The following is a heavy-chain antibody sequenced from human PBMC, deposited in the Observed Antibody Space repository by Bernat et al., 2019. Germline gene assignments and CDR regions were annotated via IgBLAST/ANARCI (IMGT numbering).Heavy chain of an antibody. Sequence: EVQLEESGGGLVKPGGSLRLSCAASGFTFSSYSMNWVRQAPGKGLEWVSSISSSSSYIYYADSVKGRFTRSRDNAKNSLYLQMHSLRAEDTAVYYCARDGGWYPATPQFDYWGQGTLVTVSS. CDR3: ARDGGWYPATPQFDY. V-gene: IGHV3-21*01. D-gene: IGHD6-19*01. CDR1: GFTFSSYS. J-gene: IGHJ4*02. CDR2: ISSSSSYI.